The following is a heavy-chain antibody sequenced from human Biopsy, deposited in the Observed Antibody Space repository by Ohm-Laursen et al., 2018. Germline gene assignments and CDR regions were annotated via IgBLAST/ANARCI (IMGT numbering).Heavy chain of an antibody. V-gene: IGHV1-2*02. CDR2: ISPNSGGT. Sequence: EASVKVSCKGSGYAVNDYFLHWLRQAPGQGPEWKGGISPNSGGTNYAQKFQGRVTMTTDTSTSTVYLELRRLISDDTAVYYCARDIMNRIAGLVARSDVFDVWGQGTLVTVSS. J-gene: IGHJ3*01. CDR1: GYAVNDYF. D-gene: IGHD3-16*01. CDR3: ARDIMNRIAGLVARSDVFDV.